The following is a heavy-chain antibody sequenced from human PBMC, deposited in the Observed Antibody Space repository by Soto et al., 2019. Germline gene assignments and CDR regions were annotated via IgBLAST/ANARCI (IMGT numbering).Heavy chain of an antibody. CDR3: VPRKGDPFT. D-gene: IGHD3-16*01. CDR1: GFTVSSIY. V-gene: IGHV3-66*01. Sequence: PGGSLRLSCAASGFTVSSIYMSWVRQAPGKGLEWVSVIHSGDSTFYADSVKGRFTVSRDDSKNTLDLQMNSLRVEDSAVYYCVPRKGDPFTWGPGTLVTVSS. J-gene: IGHJ4*02. CDR2: IHSGDST.